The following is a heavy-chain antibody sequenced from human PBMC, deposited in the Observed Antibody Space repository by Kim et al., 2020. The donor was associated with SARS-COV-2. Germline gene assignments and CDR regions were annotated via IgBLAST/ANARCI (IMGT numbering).Heavy chain of an antibody. V-gene: IGHV1-18*01. CDR1: GYTFTSYG. CDR3: XRQTGHYDXWSGYQVLNYFXX. D-gene: IGHD3-3*01. CDR2: ISAYNGNT. Sequence: ASVKVSCKASGYTFTSYGISWVRQAPGQGLEWMGWISAYNGNTNYAQKLQGRVXXXTDXSTSTAYXXLRXXXSDDTAVYYCXRQTGHYDXWSGYQVLNYFXXWXQGTLVTVSS. J-gene: IGHJ4*02.